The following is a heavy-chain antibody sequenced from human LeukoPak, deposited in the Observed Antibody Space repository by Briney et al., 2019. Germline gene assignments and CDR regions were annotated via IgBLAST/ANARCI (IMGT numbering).Heavy chain of an antibody. D-gene: IGHD2-2*01. J-gene: IGHJ6*02. Sequence: GASVKVSCKASGYTFTGYYMHWVRQAPGQGLEWMGWINPNSGGTNYAQKFQGRFTMTRDTSISTAYMELSRLRSDDTAVYYCAGGYCSSTSCYPNFYYYGMDVWGQGTTVTVSS. CDR2: INPNSGGT. CDR1: GYTFTGYY. V-gene: IGHV1-2*02. CDR3: AGGYCSSTSCYPNFYYYGMDV.